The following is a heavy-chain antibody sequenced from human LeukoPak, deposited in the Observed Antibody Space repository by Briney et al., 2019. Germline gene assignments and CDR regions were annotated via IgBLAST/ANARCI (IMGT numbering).Heavy chain of an antibody. J-gene: IGHJ5*01. CDR2: NYTSGST. D-gene: IGHD3-22*01. CDR1: GRPISSYY. CDR3: ARDLYREPYYDNSSRFEPPSYLVRSLQRTIFSDS. V-gene: IGHV4-4*07. Sequence: SETLSLTCTVSGRPISSYYWSWMRQPAGKGLEWIGRNYTSGSTNYNPSLKSRVTMSVDTSKNQFSQKLSSVTAADTAVCYYARDLYREPYYDNSSRFEPPSYLVRSLQRTIFSDS.